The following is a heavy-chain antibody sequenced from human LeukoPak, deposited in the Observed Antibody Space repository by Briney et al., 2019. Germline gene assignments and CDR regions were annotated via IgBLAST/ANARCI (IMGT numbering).Heavy chain of an antibody. CDR3: ARQLAYYDFWSGPHYYMDV. J-gene: IGHJ6*03. V-gene: IGHV4-61*05. Sequence: PSETLSLTCTVSGGSISSSSYYWGWNRQPPGKGLEWIGYIYYSGSTNYNPSLKSRVTISVDTSKKQFSLKLSSVTAADTAVYYCARQLAYYDFWSGPHYYMDVWGKGTTVTVSS. CDR2: IYYSGST. CDR1: GGSISSSSYY. D-gene: IGHD3-3*01.